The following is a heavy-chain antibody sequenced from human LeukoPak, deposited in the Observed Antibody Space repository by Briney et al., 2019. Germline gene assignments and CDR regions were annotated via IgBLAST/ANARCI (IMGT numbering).Heavy chain of an antibody. D-gene: IGHD1-1*01. CDR2: ITGSGATT. Sequence: GGSLRLSCAASGFSFSTYAMTWVRQAPGKGLEWVACITGSGATTWYAGSVKGRFTISRDNFDNTLYLQTNSLRAEDTAVYYCAKVPNWNDISRFDYWGQGTLVTVPS. CDR3: AKVPNWNDISRFDY. V-gene: IGHV3-23*01. CDR1: GFSFSTYA. J-gene: IGHJ4*02.